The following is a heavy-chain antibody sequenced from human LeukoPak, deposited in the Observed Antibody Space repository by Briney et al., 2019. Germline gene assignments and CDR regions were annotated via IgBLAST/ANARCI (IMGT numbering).Heavy chain of an antibody. CDR1: GFTFDDYA. V-gene: IGHV3-9*03. Sequence: GGSLRLSCAASGFTFDDYAMHWVRQAPGKGLEWVSGISWNSGSIGYADSVKGRFTISRDNAKNSLYLQMNGLRAEDMALYYCAKDSHSSSWSSFDYWGQGTLVTVSS. CDR2: ISWNSGSI. D-gene: IGHD6-13*01. J-gene: IGHJ4*02. CDR3: AKDSHSSSWSSFDY.